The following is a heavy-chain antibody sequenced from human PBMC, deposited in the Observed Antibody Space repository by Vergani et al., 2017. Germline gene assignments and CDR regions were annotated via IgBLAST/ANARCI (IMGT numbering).Heavy chain of an antibody. CDR3: ASFGSSSWL. V-gene: IGHV3-48*03. D-gene: IGHD6-13*01. Sequence: EVQLVESGGGLVQPGGSLRLSCAASGFTFSSYEMNWVRLAPGKGLEWVSYISSSGSTIYYADSVKGRFTISRDNAKNSLYLQMNSLRAEDTAVYYCASFGSSSWLWGQGTLVTVSS. CDR1: GFTFSSYE. J-gene: IGHJ4*02. CDR2: ISSSGSTI.